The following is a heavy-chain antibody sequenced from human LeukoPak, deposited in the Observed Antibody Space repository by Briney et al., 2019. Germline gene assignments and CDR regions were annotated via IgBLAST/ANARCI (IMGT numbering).Heavy chain of an antibody. D-gene: IGHD3-22*01. J-gene: IGHJ3*02. Sequence: PGGSLRLSCAASGFTFSSYGMHWVRQAPGKGLEWVAFIRYDGSNKYYADSVKGRFTISRDNSKNTLYLQMNSLRAEDTAVYYCAKDRRSSGYYYGDAFDMWGQGTMVTVSS. CDR1: GFTFSSYG. V-gene: IGHV3-30*02. CDR2: IRYDGSNK. CDR3: AKDRRSSGYYYGDAFDM.